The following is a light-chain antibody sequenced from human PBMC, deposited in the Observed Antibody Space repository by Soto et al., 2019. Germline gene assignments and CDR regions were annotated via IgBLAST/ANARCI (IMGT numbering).Light chain of an antibody. CDR2: GAS. CDR3: QHYNNWPPELT. V-gene: IGKV3-15*01. CDR1: QSVSSN. J-gene: IGKJ4*01. Sequence: EIVLTQSPATLSVSPGERATLSCRASQSVSSNLAWYQQKPGQAPRLLIYGASTRATGIPARFSGSGSGTEFTLTISSLQSEDFAGVYCQHYNNWPPELTFGGGTKVEIK.